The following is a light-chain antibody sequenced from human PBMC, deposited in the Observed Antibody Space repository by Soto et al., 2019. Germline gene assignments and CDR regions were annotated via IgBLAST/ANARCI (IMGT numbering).Light chain of an antibody. V-gene: IGKV1-39*01. J-gene: IGKJ3*01. CDR3: QQSYTMPFT. CDR2: AAS. Sequence: DILMTQSPSSLSASVGDRVTIPCRASESISRNLNWYQQKAGKAPKLLIYAASTLQSGVPSRFSGSGSGTDFTLTISSLQPEDFATYYCQQSYTMPFTFGPGTKVDI. CDR1: ESISRN.